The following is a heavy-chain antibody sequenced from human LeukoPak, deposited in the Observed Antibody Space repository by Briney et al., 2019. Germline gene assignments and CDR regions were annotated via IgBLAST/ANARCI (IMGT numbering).Heavy chain of an antibody. CDR3: ATRVGDSRSNTGTNWFDP. CDR2: INHSGST. D-gene: IGHD6-13*01. V-gene: IGHV4-39*07. J-gene: IGHJ5*02. CDR1: GGSISSSSYY. Sequence: SETLSLTCTVSGGSISSSSYYWSWIRQPPGKGLEWIGEINHSGSTNYNPSLKSRVTISVDTSKNQFSLKLSSETAADTAVYYCATRVGDSRSNTGTNWFDPWGQGTLVTVSS.